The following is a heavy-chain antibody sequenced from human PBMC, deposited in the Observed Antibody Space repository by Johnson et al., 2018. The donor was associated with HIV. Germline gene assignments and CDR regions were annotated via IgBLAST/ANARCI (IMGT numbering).Heavy chain of an antibody. CDR1: GFTFDDYG. CDR3: ARGGSSTSLDAFDI. Sequence: QMQLVESGGGVARPGGSLRLSCVASGFTFDDYGMHWVRQAPGKGLEWVAVISYDGSNKYYADSVKGRFTISRDNSKNTLYLQMNSLRAEDTAVYYCARGGSSTSLDAFDIWGQGTMVTVSS. V-gene: IGHV3-30*03. D-gene: IGHD2-2*01. CDR2: ISYDGSNK. J-gene: IGHJ3*02.